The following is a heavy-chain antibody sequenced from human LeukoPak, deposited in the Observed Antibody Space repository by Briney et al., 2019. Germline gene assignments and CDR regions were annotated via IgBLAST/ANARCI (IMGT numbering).Heavy chain of an antibody. CDR2: IYYRGST. V-gene: IGHV4-59*01. CDR1: GGSISGYY. D-gene: IGHD3-10*01. J-gene: IGHJ3*02. CDR3: ARWEVRLNAFEM. Sequence: PSETLSLTCTVSGGSISGYYWSWIRQPPGKGLEWIGYIYYRGSTNYNPSLMSRASISVDTSKNQFSLKLDSLTAADTAVYYCARWEVRLNAFEMWGQGTMVTVSS.